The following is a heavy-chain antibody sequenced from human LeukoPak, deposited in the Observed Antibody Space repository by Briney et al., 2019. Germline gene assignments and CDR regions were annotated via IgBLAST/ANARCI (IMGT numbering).Heavy chain of an antibody. CDR1: GFTFSSYE. Sequence: PGGSLRLSCAASGFTFSSYEMNWVRLAPGKGLEWVSYISSSGSTIYYADSVKGRFTISRDNAKNSLYLQMNSLRAEDTAVYYCAREDGDYVWGYWGQGTLVTVSS. CDR2: ISSSGSTI. J-gene: IGHJ4*02. CDR3: AREDGDYVWGY. V-gene: IGHV3-48*03. D-gene: IGHD4-17*01.